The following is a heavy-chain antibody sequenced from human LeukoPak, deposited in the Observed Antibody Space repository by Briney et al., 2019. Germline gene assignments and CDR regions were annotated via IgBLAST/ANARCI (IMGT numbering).Heavy chain of an antibody. J-gene: IGHJ4*02. Sequence: PSETLSLTCTVSGYSISSGYYWGWIRQPPGKGLEWIGSIYHSGSTYYNPSLKSRVTISVDTSKNQFSLKLTSVTAADTAFYYCARAAAVTGQFEFWGQGTLVTVSS. V-gene: IGHV4-38-2*02. CDR3: ARAAAVTGQFEF. CDR1: GYSISSGYY. D-gene: IGHD6-19*01. CDR2: IYHSGST.